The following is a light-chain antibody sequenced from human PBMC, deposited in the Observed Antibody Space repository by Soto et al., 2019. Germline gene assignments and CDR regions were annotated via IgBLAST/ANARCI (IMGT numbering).Light chain of an antibody. CDR3: SSYTNINTRACV. Sequence: QAASVSGSPGQSITISCTGTSGDIGSYNRVSWYQQHPGKAPKLIIYEVTDRPSGVSNRFSGSKSGNTASLTISGLQAEDEAEYYCSSYTNINTRACVFGPGTKLTVL. J-gene: IGLJ1*01. V-gene: IGLV2-14*01. CDR2: EVT. CDR1: SGDIGSYNR.